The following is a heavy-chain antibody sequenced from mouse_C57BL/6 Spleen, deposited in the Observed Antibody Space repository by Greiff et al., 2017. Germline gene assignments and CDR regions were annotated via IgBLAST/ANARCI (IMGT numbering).Heavy chain of an antibody. D-gene: IGHD2-4*01. CDR3: ARYLITTPYYYAMDY. CDR2: IHPNSGST. Sequence: QVQLQPPGAELVKPGASVKLSCTASGYTFTSYWMHWVKQRPGQGLEWIGMIHPNSGSTNYNEKFKSKATLTVDKSSSTAYMQLSSLTSEDSAVXYCARYLITTPYYYAMDYWGQGTSVTVSS. V-gene: IGHV1-64*01. J-gene: IGHJ4*01. CDR1: GYTFTSYW.